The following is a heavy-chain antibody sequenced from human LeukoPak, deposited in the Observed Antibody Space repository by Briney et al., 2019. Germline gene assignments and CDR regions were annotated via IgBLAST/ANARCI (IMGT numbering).Heavy chain of an antibody. CDR2: INPNSGGT. V-gene: IGHV1-2*02. D-gene: IGHD6-19*01. J-gene: IGHJ4*02. CDR1: GYTFTGYY. Sequence: ASVKVSCKASGYTFTGYYMHWVRQAPGQGLEWMGWINPNSGGTNYARKFQSRVTMTRDTSISTAYMELSRLRSDDTAVYYCARGLFSGWALDYWGQGTLVTVSS. CDR3: ARGLFSGWALDY.